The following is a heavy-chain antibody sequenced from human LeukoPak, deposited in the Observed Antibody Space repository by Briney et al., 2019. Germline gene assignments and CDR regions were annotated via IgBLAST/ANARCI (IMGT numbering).Heavy chain of an antibody. D-gene: IGHD6-19*01. J-gene: IGHJ4*02. Sequence: GGSLRLSCAASGFTFSYYWMSWVRQAPGKGLEWVANIKQDGSEKCYVDSLKGRFTISRDDARNSLYLQMNSLRAEDTAVYYCVREETYSSGWYGPDYWGQGTLATVSS. CDR1: GFTFSYYW. CDR2: IKQDGSEK. CDR3: VREETYSSGWYGPDY. V-gene: IGHV3-7*01.